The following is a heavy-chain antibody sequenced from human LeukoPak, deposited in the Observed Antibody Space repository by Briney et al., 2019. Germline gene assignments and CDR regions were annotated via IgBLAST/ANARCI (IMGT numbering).Heavy chain of an antibody. J-gene: IGHJ4*02. Sequence: GESLKISCKGSGYSFTSYWIGWVRQVPGKGLEWMGIIYPGDSDTRYSPSFQGQVTISADKSISTAYLQWSSLKASDTAMYYCARHPGRITIFGVAPDYWGQGTLVTVSS. CDR1: GYSFTSYW. CDR2: IYPGDSDT. V-gene: IGHV5-51*01. CDR3: ARHPGRITIFGVAPDY. D-gene: IGHD3-3*01.